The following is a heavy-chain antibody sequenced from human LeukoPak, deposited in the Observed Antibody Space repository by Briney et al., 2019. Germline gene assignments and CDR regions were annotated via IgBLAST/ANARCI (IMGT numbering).Heavy chain of an antibody. J-gene: IGHJ4*02. CDR2: ISSSGSTI. CDR3: AREGTYYDILTGYLDY. CDR1: GGSISSSSYY. V-gene: IGHV3-11*01. Sequence: LSLTCTVSGGSISSSSYYWGWIRQAPGKGLEWVSYISSSGSTIYYADSVKGRFTISRDNAKNSLYLQMNSLRAEDMAVYYCAREGTYYDILTGYLDYWGQGTLATVSS. D-gene: IGHD3-9*01.